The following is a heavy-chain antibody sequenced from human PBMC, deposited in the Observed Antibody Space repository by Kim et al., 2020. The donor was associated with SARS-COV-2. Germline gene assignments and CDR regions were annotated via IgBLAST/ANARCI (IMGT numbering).Heavy chain of an antibody. D-gene: IGHD6-6*01. CDR2: ISYDGSNK. V-gene: IGHV3-30*03. J-gene: IGHJ6*02. CDR3: AAEYSSPLLDPYGMDI. Sequence: GGSLRLSCAASGFTLSSYGMHWVRQAPGKGLEWVAVISYDGSNKDYADSVKGRFTISRDDSKNTLYLQMSSLRAEDTAVYYCAAEYSSPLLDPYGMDIWGQGNTVTVSS. CDR1: GFTLSSYG.